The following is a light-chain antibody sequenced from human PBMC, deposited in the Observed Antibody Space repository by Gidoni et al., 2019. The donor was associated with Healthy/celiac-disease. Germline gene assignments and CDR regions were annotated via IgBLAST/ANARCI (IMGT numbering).Light chain of an antibody. V-gene: IGKV1-9*01. J-gene: IGKJ2*04. CDR3: QQLNSYPPCS. Sequence: DIQLTQSPSFLSASVGDRVTITCRASQGIRSYLAWYQQKPGKAPKLLIYAASTLQSGVPSRFSGSGSGTEFTLTISSLQPEDFATYYCQQLNSYPPCSFGQGTKLEIK. CDR2: AAS. CDR1: QGIRSY.